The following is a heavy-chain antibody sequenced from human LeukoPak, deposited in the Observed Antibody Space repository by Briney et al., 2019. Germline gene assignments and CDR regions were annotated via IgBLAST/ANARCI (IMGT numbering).Heavy chain of an antibody. CDR1: GYTFSGYY. CDR2: INPNSGGT. CDR3: ARDQGGYYSSSWVFDY. V-gene: IGHV1-2*02. J-gene: IGHJ4*02. Sequence: PWASVKVTCKASGYTFSGYYLHWVRQAPGQGLEWMGWINPNSGGTNFAQNFQGRVTMTRDTSISTAYMELSRLRSDDTAVYYCARDQGGYYSSSWVFDYWGQGTLVTVSS. D-gene: IGHD6-13*01.